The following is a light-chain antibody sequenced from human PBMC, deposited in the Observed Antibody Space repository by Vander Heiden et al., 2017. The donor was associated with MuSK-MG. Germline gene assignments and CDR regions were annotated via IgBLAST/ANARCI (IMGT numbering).Light chain of an antibody. Sequence: IVLTQSPGTLSLSPGERATLSCRASQSVSSSYLAWYQQKPGQAPRLLIYGASSRATGIPDRCSGSGSGTDFTLTISRLEPEDFAVYYCQQYGSFPITFGPGTKVDIK. V-gene: IGKV3-20*01. CDR1: QSVSSSY. CDR2: GAS. CDR3: QQYGSFPIT. J-gene: IGKJ3*01.